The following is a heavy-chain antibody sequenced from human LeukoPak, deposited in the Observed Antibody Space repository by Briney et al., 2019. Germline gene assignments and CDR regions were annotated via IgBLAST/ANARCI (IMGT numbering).Heavy chain of an antibody. CDR3: AKDKAPMITMVRGVTGSYFDY. CDR2: ISWNSGSI. CDR1: GFTFDDYA. D-gene: IGHD3-10*01. J-gene: IGHJ4*02. V-gene: IGHV3-9*01. Sequence: PGRSLRLSCAASGFTFDDYAMHWVRQAPGKGLEWVSGISWNSGSIGYADSVKGRFTISRDNAKNSLYLQMNSLRAEDTALYYCAKDKAPMITMVRGVTGSYFDYWGQGTLVTVSS.